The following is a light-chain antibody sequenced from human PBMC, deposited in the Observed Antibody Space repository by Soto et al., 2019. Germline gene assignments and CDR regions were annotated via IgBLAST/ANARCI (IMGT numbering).Light chain of an antibody. CDR2: DND. CDR3: GTWDSSLSAGV. Sequence: QSVLTQPPSVSAAPGQEVTISCSGSSSNVGYNYVSWYQQFPGTAPKLLIYDNDKRPSGIPDRFSGSKSGTSATLDITGLQTGDEADYYCGTWDSSLSAGVFGGGTKLTV. CDR1: SSNVGYNY. J-gene: IGLJ2*01. V-gene: IGLV1-51*01.